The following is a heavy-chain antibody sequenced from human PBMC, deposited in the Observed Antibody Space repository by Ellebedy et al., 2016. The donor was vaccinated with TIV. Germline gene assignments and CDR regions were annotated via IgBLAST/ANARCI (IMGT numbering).Heavy chain of an antibody. CDR1: GYTFSSYG. D-gene: IGHD1-26*01. V-gene: IGHV1-18*04. CDR3: ARDSKVGLPVHYYGMDV. Sequence: ASVKVSCKTSGYTFSSYGISWVRQAPGQGLEWMGWISVYNGDTYYAQKLQGRVTMTTDTSTSTAYMEPRSLRSDDTAVYYCARDSKVGLPVHYYGMDVWGQGTTVTVSS. J-gene: IGHJ6*02. CDR2: ISVYNGDT.